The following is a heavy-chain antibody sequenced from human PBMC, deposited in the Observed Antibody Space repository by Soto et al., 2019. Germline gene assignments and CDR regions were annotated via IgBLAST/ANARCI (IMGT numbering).Heavy chain of an antibody. V-gene: IGHV4-59*01. CDR3: ARGYSSGWYGRYAFDI. CDR1: GGSISSYD. CDR2: IYYSGST. D-gene: IGHD6-19*01. J-gene: IGHJ3*02. Sequence: SETLSLTCTVSGGSISSYDWSWIRQPPGKGLEWIGYIYYSGSTNYNPSLKSRVTISVDTSKNQFSLKLSSVTAADTAVYYCARGYSSGWYGRYAFDIWGQGTMVTVSS.